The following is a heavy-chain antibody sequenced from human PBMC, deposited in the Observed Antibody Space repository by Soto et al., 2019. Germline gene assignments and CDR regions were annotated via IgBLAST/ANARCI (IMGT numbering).Heavy chain of an antibody. V-gene: IGHV4-61*01. CDR3: ATRAVAGNSDY. Sequence: PSETLSLTCTVSGGSVSSGTYYWSWIRQPPGKGLEWIGYIYYSGSTNYDPSLKSRVTISIDTSKDQFSLKLSSVTAADTAVYYCATRAVAGNSDYWGQGTLVTVSS. J-gene: IGHJ4*02. CDR2: IYYSGST. D-gene: IGHD6-19*01. CDR1: GGSVSSGTYY.